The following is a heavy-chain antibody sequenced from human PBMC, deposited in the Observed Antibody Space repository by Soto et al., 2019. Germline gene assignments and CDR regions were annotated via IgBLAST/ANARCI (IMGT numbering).Heavy chain of an antibody. CDR3: AKVEEGGIAAAGHFDY. CDR1: GFTFSSYG. CDR2: ISGSGGST. D-gene: IGHD6-13*01. J-gene: IGHJ4*02. Sequence: GGSLRLSCAASGFTFSSYGMSWVGQAPGKGLEWVSAISGSGGSTYYADSVKGRFTISRDNSKNTLYLQMNSLRAEDTAVYYCAKVEEGGIAAAGHFDYWGQGTLVTVSS. V-gene: IGHV3-23*01.